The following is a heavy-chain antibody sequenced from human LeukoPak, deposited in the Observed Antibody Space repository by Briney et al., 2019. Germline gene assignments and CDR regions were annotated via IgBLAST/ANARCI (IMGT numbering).Heavy chain of an antibody. CDR3: ARSFDYDFWSGYPY. CDR2: IYYSGST. V-gene: IGHV4-59*01. CDR1: GGSISSYY. Sequence: NPSETLSLTCTVSGGSISSYYWSWIRQPPGKGLEWIGYIYYSGSTNYNPSLKSRVTISVDTSKNQFSLKLSSVTAADTAVYYCARSFDYDFWSGYPYWGQGTLVTVSS. J-gene: IGHJ4*02. D-gene: IGHD3-3*01.